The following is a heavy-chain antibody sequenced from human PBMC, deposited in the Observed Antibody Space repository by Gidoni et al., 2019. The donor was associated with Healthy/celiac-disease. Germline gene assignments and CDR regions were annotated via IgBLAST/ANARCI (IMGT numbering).Heavy chain of an antibody. CDR1: GFPFNRYA. D-gene: IGHD6-19*01. CDR3: AKVTGLGWYYPPGY. Sequence: EVQLLESGGGLVRPGGSLGLSCAASGFPFNRYAMGWVRQAPGKGLEWVSAISGSGGSTYYADSVKGRFTISRDNSKNTLYLQMNSLRAEDTAVYYCAKVTGLGWYYPPGYWGQGTLVTVSS. J-gene: IGHJ4*02. V-gene: IGHV3-23*01. CDR2: ISGSGGST.